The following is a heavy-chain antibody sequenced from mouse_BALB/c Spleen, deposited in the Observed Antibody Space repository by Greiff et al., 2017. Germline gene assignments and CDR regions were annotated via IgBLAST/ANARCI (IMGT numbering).Heavy chain of an antibody. Sequence: EVKLVESGGGLVQPGGSLKLSCAASGFTFSSYGMSWVRQTPDKRLELVATINSNGGSTYYPDSVKGRFTISRDNAKNTLYLQMSSLKSEDTAMYYCAREGPGDWYFDVWGAGTTVTVSS. V-gene: IGHV5-6-3*01. CDR2: INSNGGST. D-gene: IGHD3-3*01. CDR3: AREGPGDWYFDV. J-gene: IGHJ1*01. CDR1: GFTFSSYG.